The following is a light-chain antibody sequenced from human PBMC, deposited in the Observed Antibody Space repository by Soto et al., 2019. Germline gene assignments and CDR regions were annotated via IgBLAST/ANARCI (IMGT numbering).Light chain of an antibody. Sequence: QSALTQPPSASGSPGQSVTISCTGTSSDVGAYNYVSWYQQHPGKAPKLMIYDVSKRPSGVPYRFSGSKSGNAASLTVSGLQGEDEADYYCQSYDNILSGPLFGGGTKVTVL. CDR2: DVS. CDR1: SSDVGAYNY. CDR3: QSYDNILSGPL. J-gene: IGLJ3*02. V-gene: IGLV2-8*01.